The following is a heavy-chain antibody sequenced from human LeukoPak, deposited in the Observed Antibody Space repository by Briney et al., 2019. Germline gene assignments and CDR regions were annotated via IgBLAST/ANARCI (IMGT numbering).Heavy chain of an antibody. CDR1: GFSFNNYW. J-gene: IGHJ4*02. Sequence: GGSLRLSCAASGFSFNNYWMHWVRQAPGKGLEWVSYISSSSSTIYYADSVKGRFTISRDNAKNSLYLQMNSLRAEDTAVYYCARDSSFVLRFFSFTLDYWGQGTLVTVSS. CDR3: ARDSSFVLRFFSFTLDY. V-gene: IGHV3-48*01. CDR2: ISSSSSTI. D-gene: IGHD3-3*01.